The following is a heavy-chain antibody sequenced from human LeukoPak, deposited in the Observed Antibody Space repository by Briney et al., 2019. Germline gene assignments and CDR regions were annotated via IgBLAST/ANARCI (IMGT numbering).Heavy chain of an antibody. CDR1: GYTFPGYY. J-gene: IGHJ4*02. V-gene: IGHV1-2*02. CDR3: ARVIDGYNFDY. CDR2: INPNIGVT. Sequence: ASVKVSCKASGYTFPGYYMHWVRQAPGQGFEWMGWINPNIGVTNYAQKFQGRVTMTRDTSISTAYMELSRLRSDDTAVYYCARVIDGYNFDYWGQGTLVTVSS. D-gene: IGHD5-24*01.